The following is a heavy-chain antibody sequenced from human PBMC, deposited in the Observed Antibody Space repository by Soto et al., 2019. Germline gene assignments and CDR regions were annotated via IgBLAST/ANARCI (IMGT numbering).Heavy chain of an antibody. CDR1: GFTFSNYW. D-gene: IGHD3-22*01. J-gene: IGHJ4*02. Sequence: GGSLRLSCAASGFTFSNYWMTWVRQAPGKGLEWVANIKQDESEKYYVDPVKGRFTISRDNSKNTLYLQMNSLRAEDTAVYYCAKEEPQGSYYDSSGYQDYWGQGTLVTVSS. V-gene: IGHV3-7*01. CDR2: IKQDESEK. CDR3: AKEEPQGSYYDSSGYQDY.